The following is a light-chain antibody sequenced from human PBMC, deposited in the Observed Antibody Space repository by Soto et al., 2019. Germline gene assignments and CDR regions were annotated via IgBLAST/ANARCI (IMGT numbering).Light chain of an antibody. CDR1: QSVTNTF. V-gene: IGKV3-20*01. J-gene: IGKJ2*01. Sequence: ENVLTQSPGTLSLSPGERATLSCRASQSVTNTFFAWYQQKPGQSPRLLIFGISTRATGIPDRFSDSGSGTDFTLTISRLEPEDFVVYFCQQYSSLPHTFGQGTKLEVK. CDR2: GIS. CDR3: QQYSSLPHT.